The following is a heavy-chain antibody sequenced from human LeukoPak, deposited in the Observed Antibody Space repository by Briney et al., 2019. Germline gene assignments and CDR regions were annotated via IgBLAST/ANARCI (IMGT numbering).Heavy chain of an antibody. V-gene: IGHV3-23*01. CDR3: AKDRPEYYYDSSGYDAFDI. CDR2: ISGSGGST. J-gene: IGHJ3*02. D-gene: IGHD3-22*01. CDR1: GFTFSRYA. Sequence: GGSLRLSCAASGFTFSRYAMSWVRQAPGKGLEWVSAISGSGGSTYYADSVKGRFTISRDNSKNTLYLQMNSLRAEDTAVYYCAKDRPEYYYDSSGYDAFDIWGQGTMVTVSS.